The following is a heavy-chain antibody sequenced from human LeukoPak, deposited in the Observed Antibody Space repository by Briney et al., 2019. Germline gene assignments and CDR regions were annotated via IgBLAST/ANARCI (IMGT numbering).Heavy chain of an antibody. CDR1: GYDFTTSW. V-gene: IGHV5-51*01. CDR3: AKPALKWGPVDV. Sequence: GESLKISCKASGYDFTTSWIGWVRQMPGKGLEWMGIIYPGDFDTRYSPSFQGQVTISADKSINTAYLQWSSLRASDTAMYYCAKPALKWGPVDVWGKGTTVTVSS. CDR2: IYPGDFDT. J-gene: IGHJ6*04. D-gene: IGHD1-26*01.